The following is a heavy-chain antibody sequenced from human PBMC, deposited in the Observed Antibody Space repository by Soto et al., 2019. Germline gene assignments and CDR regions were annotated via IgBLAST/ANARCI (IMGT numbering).Heavy chain of an antibody. J-gene: IGHJ4*02. D-gene: IGHD6-19*01. Sequence: QVHLVQSGAEVKKPGASVNVSCQASGSITNHHMHWVRQAPGQGLEWMGIFNPSGLSTTYAQKFQGRVTITRDTSTGTVYMELSSLTSEDTAVYFCAKVTHRGPIAVAGPLGSWGQGTLVIVSS. CDR3: AKVTHRGPIAVAGPLGS. CDR2: FNPSGLST. CDR1: GSITNHH. V-gene: IGHV1-46*01.